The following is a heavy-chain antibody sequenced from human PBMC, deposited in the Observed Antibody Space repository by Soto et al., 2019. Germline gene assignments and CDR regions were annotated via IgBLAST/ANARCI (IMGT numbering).Heavy chain of an antibody. J-gene: IGHJ6*02. V-gene: IGHV2-70*01. CDR1: GFSLSTSGMC. D-gene: IGHD1-20*01. Sequence: SGPTLVNPTQTLTLTCTFSGFSLSTSGMCVSWIRQPPGKALEWLALIDWDDDKYYSTSLKTRLTISKDTSKNQVVLTMTNMDPVDTATYYCARTYKRWPRYYYYGMDVWGQGTTVTGSS. CDR3: ARTYKRWPRYYYYGMDV. CDR2: IDWDDDK.